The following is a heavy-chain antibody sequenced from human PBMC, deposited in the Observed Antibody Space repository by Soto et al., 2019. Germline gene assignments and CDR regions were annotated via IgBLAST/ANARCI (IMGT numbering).Heavy chain of an antibody. J-gene: IGHJ3*02. CDR3: ARDVVVGATRVDAFDI. CDR1: GGSISSSNW. V-gene: IGHV4-4*02. Sequence: SETLSLTCAVSGGSISSSNWCSWVRKSPGKGLGWIGEIYHSGSTNYNPSLKSRVTMSVDKSKNQFSLKLSSVTAADTAVYYCARDVVVGATRVDAFDIWGQGTMVTVSS. CDR2: IYHSGST. D-gene: IGHD1-26*01.